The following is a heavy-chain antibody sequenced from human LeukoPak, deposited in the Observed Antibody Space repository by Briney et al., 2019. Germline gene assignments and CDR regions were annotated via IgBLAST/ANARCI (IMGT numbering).Heavy chain of an antibody. Sequence: ASVKVSCKASGYTFTGYHIHWVRQAPGQGLEWMGWINPKNGGTRFAQKFQGRVTMTRDTSISTAYMELSSLRSDDTAVYYCATKKTPLYCGGDCYSGLGWFDPWGPGTLITVSS. D-gene: IGHD2-21*02. CDR1: GYTFTGYH. V-gene: IGHV1-2*02. CDR2: INPKNGGT. CDR3: ATKKTPLYCGGDCYSGLGWFDP. J-gene: IGHJ5*02.